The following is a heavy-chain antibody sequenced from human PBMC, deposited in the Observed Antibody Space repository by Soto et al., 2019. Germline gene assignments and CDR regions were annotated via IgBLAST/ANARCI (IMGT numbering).Heavy chain of an antibody. CDR1: GGSISSGDYY. D-gene: IGHD4-17*01. CDR3: ARGQEPYGDSEYYFDY. CDR2: IYYSGST. J-gene: IGHJ4*02. Sequence: SETLSLTCTVSGGSISSGDYYWSWIRQPPGKGLEWIGYIYYSGSTYYNPSLKSQVTISVDTSKNQFSLKLSSVTAADTAVYYCARGQEPYGDSEYYFDYWGQGTLVTVSS. V-gene: IGHV4-30-4*01.